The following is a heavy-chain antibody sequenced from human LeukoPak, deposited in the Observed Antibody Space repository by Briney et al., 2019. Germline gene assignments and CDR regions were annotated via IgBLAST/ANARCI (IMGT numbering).Heavy chain of an antibody. J-gene: IGHJ4*02. V-gene: IGHV4-4*07. Sequence: SETLSLTCTVSGGSLRSYYWSWIRQPAGKGLEWIGRIYSSGGTNYNPSLKSRVTMSVDTSENQFSLKLSSVTAADTAVYYCARESAYAVPDYWGQGSLVTVSS. CDR3: ARESAYAVPDY. D-gene: IGHD6-19*01. CDR1: GGSLRSYY. CDR2: IYSSGGT.